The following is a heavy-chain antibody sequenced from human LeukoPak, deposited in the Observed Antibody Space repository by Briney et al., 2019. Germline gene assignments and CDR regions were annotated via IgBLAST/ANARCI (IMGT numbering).Heavy chain of an antibody. V-gene: IGHV5-51*01. J-gene: IGHJ6*02. Sequence: GESLKISCKGSGKSFMSYWIGWVRQMPGKGLEWMGIIYPVDSDTRYSPSFQGQVTISADKSIITAYLQWSSLKASDTAMYYCARFGYNYGTDVWGQGTTVTVSS. CDR1: GKSFMSYW. CDR3: ARFGYNYGTDV. D-gene: IGHD3-10*01. CDR2: IYPVDSDT.